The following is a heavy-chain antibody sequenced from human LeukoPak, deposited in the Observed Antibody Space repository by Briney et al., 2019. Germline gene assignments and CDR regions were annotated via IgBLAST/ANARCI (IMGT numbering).Heavy chain of an antibody. J-gene: IGHJ4*02. V-gene: IGHV4-59*11. D-gene: IGHD5-24*01. CDR2: IYYSGST. CDR3: ARAYGGDGYTTDY. CDR1: GGSISSHY. Sequence: SETLSLTCTVSGGSISSHYWSWIRQPPGKGLEWIGYIYYSGSTNYNPSLKSRVTISVDTSKNQFSLKLSSVTAADTDVYYCARAYGGDGYTTDYWGQGTLVTVSS.